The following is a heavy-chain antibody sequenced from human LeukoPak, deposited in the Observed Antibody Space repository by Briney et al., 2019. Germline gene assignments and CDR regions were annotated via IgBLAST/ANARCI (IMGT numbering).Heavy chain of an antibody. CDR1: GGSISSSSYF. D-gene: IGHD6-19*01. V-gene: IGHV4-61*02. J-gene: IGHJ5*02. CDR3: AKGAGPPWFDP. CDR2: MSSSGIS. Sequence: NPSETLSLTCTVSGGSISSSSYFWSWIRQPAGKGLEWIGRMSSSGISTYSPSLKSRVTISIDTSRNQFSMNLNSVTAADTAVYYCAKGAGPPWFDPWGQGTLVTVSS.